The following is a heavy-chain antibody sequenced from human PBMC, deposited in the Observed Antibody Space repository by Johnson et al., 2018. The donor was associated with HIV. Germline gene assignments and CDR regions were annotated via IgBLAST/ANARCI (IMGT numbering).Heavy chain of an antibody. V-gene: IGHV3-30*02. D-gene: IGHD3-22*01. CDR3: VRPRPMIVVAKGAFDI. CDR2: IRYDGSNK. Sequence: MQLVESGGGVVQPGGSLRLSCAASGFTFSSYGMHWVRQAPGKGLEWVAFIRYDGSNKYYADSVKGRFTISRDNSKNTLYLQMNSLRAEDTAVYYCVRPRPMIVVAKGAFDIWGQGTMVTVSS. J-gene: IGHJ3*02. CDR1: GFTFSSYG.